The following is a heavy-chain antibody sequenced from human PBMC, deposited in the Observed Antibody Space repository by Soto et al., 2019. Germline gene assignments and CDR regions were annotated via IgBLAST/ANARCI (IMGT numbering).Heavy chain of an antibody. D-gene: IGHD6-13*01. Sequence: QVQLQESGPGLVKPSQTLSLTCTVSGGSISSGGYYWSWIRQHPGKGLEWIGYISYSGSTYYNPSLKSRVTISVDTSKNQFSLKLSSVTAADTAVYYCARGAAAAGDFDYWGQGTLVTVSS. CDR2: ISYSGST. V-gene: IGHV4-31*03. CDR1: GGSISSGGYY. J-gene: IGHJ4*02. CDR3: ARGAAAAGDFDY.